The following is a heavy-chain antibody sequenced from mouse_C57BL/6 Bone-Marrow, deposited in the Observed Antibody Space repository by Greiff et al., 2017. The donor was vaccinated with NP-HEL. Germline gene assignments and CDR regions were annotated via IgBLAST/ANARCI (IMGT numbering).Heavy chain of an antibody. V-gene: IGHV1-64*01. Sequence: QVHVKQPGAELVKPGASVKLSCKASGYTFTSYWMHWVKQRPGQGLEWIGMIHPNSGSTNYNEKFKSKATLTVDKSSSTAYMQLSSLTSEDSAVYYCARFHDGYYADYWGQGTTLTVSS. CDR3: ARFHDGYYADY. D-gene: IGHD2-3*01. J-gene: IGHJ2*01. CDR1: GYTFTSYW. CDR2: IHPNSGST.